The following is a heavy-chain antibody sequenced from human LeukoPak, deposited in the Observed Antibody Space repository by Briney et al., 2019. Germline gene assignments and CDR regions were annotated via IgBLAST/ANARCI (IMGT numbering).Heavy chain of an antibody. V-gene: IGHV3-74*01. CDR3: ATVSEY. J-gene: IGHJ4*02. CDR2: INHDGTGT. Sequence: GGSLRLSCTASGFTFTNYWMHWVRHAPEKGLVLVSGINHDGTGTFYADSVKGRFTISRHNAKNTVDLEMNGLRAEDTTVYYCATVSEYWGQGTLVTVSS. CDR1: GFTFTNYW.